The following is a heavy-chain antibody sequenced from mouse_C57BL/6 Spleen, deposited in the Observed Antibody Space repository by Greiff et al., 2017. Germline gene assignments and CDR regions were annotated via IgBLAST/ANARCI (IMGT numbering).Heavy chain of an antibody. D-gene: IGHD1-1*01. V-gene: IGHV6-6*01. CDR3: TRRGYGSSSWFAY. CDR1: GFTFSDAW. CDR2: IRNKANNHAT. J-gene: IGHJ3*01. Sequence: EVQRVESGGGLVQPGGSMKLSCAASGFTFSDAWMDWVRQSPEKGLEWVAEIRNKANNHATYYAESVKGRFTISRDDSKSSVYLQMNSLRAEDTGIYYCTRRGYGSSSWFAYWGQGTLVTVSA.